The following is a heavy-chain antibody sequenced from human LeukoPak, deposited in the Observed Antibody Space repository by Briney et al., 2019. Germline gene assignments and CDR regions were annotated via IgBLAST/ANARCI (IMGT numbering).Heavy chain of an antibody. CDR3: ARYKGYCATSTCKETNNY. D-gene: IGHD2-8*01. Sequence: GESLKISCKGSGYSFTSHWISWVRQMPGKGLEWMGRIDPSDSYTDYSASFQGHVTISADKSINTAYLQWSSLEASDTAMYYCARYKGYCATSTCKETNNYWGKGTLVTVSS. V-gene: IGHV5-10-1*01. CDR2: IDPSDSYT. J-gene: IGHJ4*02. CDR1: GYSFTSHW.